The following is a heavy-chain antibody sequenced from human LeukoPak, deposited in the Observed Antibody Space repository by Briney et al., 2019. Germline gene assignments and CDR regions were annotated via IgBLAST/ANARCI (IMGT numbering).Heavy chain of an antibody. D-gene: IGHD6-13*01. J-gene: IGHJ4*02. Sequence: GGSLRLSCAASGFSLSAYWMTWVRQAPGKGLEWVSAISGSGGSTYYADSVKGRFTISRDNSKNTLYLQMNSLRAEDTAVYYCAKVSRLYSSRDYWGQGTLVTVSS. CDR3: AKVSRLYSSRDY. V-gene: IGHV3-23*01. CDR2: ISGSGGST. CDR1: GFSLSAYW.